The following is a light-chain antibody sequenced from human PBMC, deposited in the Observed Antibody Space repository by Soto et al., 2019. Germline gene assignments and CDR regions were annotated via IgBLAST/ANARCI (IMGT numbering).Light chain of an antibody. V-gene: IGKV3-20*01. Sequence: EIVLTQSPATLSLSPGERATLSCRASQSVRNNYLAWYQQKPGQAPRLFIYGASNRATGVPDRFSGSGSGTDFTLTISRLGPEDFAVYYCHQYSSSPLTFGGGTKWIS. CDR2: GAS. J-gene: IGKJ4*01. CDR1: QSVRNNY. CDR3: HQYSSSPLT.